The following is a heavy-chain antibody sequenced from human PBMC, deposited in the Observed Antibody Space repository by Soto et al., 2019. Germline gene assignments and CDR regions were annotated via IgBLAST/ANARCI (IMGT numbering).Heavy chain of an antibody. V-gene: IGHV4-39*01. Sequence: PSETLSLTCTVSGGSISSSSYYWGWIRQPPGKGLEWIGSIYYSGSTYYNPSLKSRVTISVDTSKNQFSLKLSSVTAADTAVYYCARHDGRYGDYDLWGQGPLVTVSS. J-gene: IGHJ5*02. CDR3: ARHDGRYGDYDL. CDR2: IYYSGST. CDR1: GGSISSSSYY. D-gene: IGHD4-17*01.